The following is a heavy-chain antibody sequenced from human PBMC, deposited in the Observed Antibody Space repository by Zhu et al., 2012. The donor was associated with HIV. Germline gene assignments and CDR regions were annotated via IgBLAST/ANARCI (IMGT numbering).Heavy chain of an antibody. CDR1: GVSISNAVFY. D-gene: IGHD6-19*01. Sequence: QVQLQESGPGLVRPSETLSLTCTVSGVSISNAVFYWAWIRQPPGQGLEWIGSVYYTGYTYYNPSLRSRITLPVDTSKNHFSLKLSSVTAADTAVYYCARLAGWSGWDGSYFDNWGQGTLVTVSS. V-gene: IGHV4-39*07. J-gene: IGHJ4*02. CDR3: ARLAGWSGWDGSYFDN. CDR2: VYYTGYT.